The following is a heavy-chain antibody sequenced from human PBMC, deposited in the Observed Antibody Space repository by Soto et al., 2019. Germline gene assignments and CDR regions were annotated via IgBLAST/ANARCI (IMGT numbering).Heavy chain of an antibody. Sequence: QVQLQQWGAGLLKPSETLSLTCAVYGQSFSGHTWSWIRQSPGKGLEWIGEISQSGSTYYNPSLNTRVTISAGTAKNQFSLTLNSVTAADTGVFYCARGSGIAVIPGELEDVHYDYWGQGTLVSVSS. V-gene: IGHV4-34*01. D-gene: IGHD2-2*01. CDR2: ISQSGST. J-gene: IGHJ4*02. CDR3: ARGSGIAVIPGELEDVHYDY. CDR1: GQSFSGHT.